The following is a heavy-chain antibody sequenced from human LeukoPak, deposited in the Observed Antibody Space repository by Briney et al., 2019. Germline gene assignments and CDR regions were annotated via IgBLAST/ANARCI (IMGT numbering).Heavy chain of an antibody. J-gene: IGHJ4*02. CDR2: IRSDGRNE. V-gene: IGHV3-30*02. Sequence: GGSLRLSCAASGFTIGNYGMHWVRQAPGKGLEWVAFIRSDGRNEYYADCVKGRFTMSRDNSKGTLYLQMNSLRAEDTAVYYCARLTGKYFDYWGRGSLVTVSS. CDR1: GFTIGNYG. CDR3: ARLTGKYFDY. D-gene: IGHD1-14*01.